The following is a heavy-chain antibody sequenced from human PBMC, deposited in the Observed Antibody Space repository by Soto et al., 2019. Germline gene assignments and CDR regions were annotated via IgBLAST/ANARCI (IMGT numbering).Heavy chain of an antibody. Sequence: SETLSLTCTVSGGSISSGDYYWSWIRQPPGKGLEWIGYIYYSGSTYYNPSLKSRVTISVDTSKNQFSLKLSSVTAADTAVYYCARERLTNYYGSGSYYSSSNWFDSWGQGTLVTVSS. J-gene: IGHJ5*01. V-gene: IGHV4-30-4*01. CDR2: IYYSGST. CDR1: GGSISSGDYY. CDR3: ARERLTNYYGSGSYYSSSNWFDS. D-gene: IGHD3-10*01.